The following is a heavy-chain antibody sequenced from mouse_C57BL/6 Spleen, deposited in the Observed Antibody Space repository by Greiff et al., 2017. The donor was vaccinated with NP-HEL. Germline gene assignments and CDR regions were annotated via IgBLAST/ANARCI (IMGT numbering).Heavy chain of an antibody. J-gene: IGHJ4*01. V-gene: IGHV1-82*01. D-gene: IGHD1-1*01. Sequence: QVQLQQSGPELVKPGASVKISCKASGYAFSSSWLNWVKQRPGKGLEWIGRIYPGDGDTNYNGQFKGKATLTADKSSSPASMQLSSRTSEDSAVYVCAREGGKVVAGPGAMDYWGQGTSVTVSS. CDR2: IYPGDGDT. CDR1: GYAFSSSW. CDR3: AREGGKVVAGPGAMDY.